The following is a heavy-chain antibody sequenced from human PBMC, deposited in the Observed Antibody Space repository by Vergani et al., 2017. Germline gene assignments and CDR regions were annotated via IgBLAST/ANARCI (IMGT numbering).Heavy chain of an antibody. CDR1: GFTFSSYA. D-gene: IGHD3-3*01. Sequence: QVQLVESGGGVVQPGRSLRLSCAASGFTFSSYAMHWVRQAPGKGLEWVAVISYDGSNKYYADSVKGRFTISRDNSKNTLYLQMNSLRAEDTAVYYCASTGITIFGVANGAFDIWGQGTMVTVSS. V-gene: IGHV3-30-3*01. J-gene: IGHJ3*02. CDR3: ASTGITIFGVANGAFDI. CDR2: ISYDGSNK.